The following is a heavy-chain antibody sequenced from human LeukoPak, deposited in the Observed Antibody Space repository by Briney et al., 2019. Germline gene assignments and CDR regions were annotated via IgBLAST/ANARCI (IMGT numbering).Heavy chain of an antibody. J-gene: IGHJ4*02. CDR1: GYTFTGYY. CDR2: INPNSGGT. CDR3: ARVADYVILTGYYKGGFAD. Sequence: ASVKVSCKDSGYTFTGYYMHWVRQAPGQGLEWMGRINPNSGGTNYAQKFQGRVTMTRDTSISTAYMELSRLRSDDTAVYYFARVADYVILTGYYKGGFADWGQGTLVTVSS. D-gene: IGHD3-9*01. V-gene: IGHV1-2*06.